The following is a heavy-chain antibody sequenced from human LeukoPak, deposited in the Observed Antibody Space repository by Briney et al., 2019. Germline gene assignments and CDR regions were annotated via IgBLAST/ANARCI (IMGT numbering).Heavy chain of an antibody. J-gene: IGHJ5*02. CDR1: GGSFSGYY. Sequence: SGTLSLTCAVYGGSFSGYYWSWIRQPPGKGLEWIGEINHSGSTNYNPSLKSRVTISVDTSKNQFSLKLSSVTAADTAVYYCATDRRGYSYAGWFDPWGQGTLVTVSS. V-gene: IGHV4-34*01. CDR3: ATDRRGYSYAGWFDP. D-gene: IGHD5-18*01. CDR2: INHSGST.